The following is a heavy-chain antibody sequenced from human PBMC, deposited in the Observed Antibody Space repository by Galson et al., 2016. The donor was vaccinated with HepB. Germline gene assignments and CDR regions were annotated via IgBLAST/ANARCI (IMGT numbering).Heavy chain of an antibody. Sequence: SLRLSCAASGFTVSSNYITWVRQAPGKGLEWVSVIYSGSTTYYADSVKGRFTISRHNSKNTLYLQMNSLRVEDTAMYFCMSGYTSGVWGQGTMVTVSS. CDR1: GFTVSSNY. J-gene: IGHJ3*01. CDR3: MSGYTSGV. V-gene: IGHV3-53*01. D-gene: IGHD6-13*01. CDR2: IYSGSTT.